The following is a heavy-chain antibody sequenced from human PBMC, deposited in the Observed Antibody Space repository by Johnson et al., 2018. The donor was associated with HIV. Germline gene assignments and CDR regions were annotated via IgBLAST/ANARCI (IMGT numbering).Heavy chain of an antibody. J-gene: IGHJ3*02. D-gene: IGHD1-26*01. CDR3: ARDGWEQRGETVGDGFDI. V-gene: IGHV3-20*04. CDR2: INCHGGST. CDR1: GFTFSSYA. Sequence: VQLVESGGGVVQPGRSLRLSCAASGFTFSSYAMSWVRQTPGQGLEWVSGINCHGGSTGYADSVKGRFTISRDNTKNSVYLQMNSLRVEDTAFYYCARDGWEQRGETVGDGFDIWGQGTMVTVSS.